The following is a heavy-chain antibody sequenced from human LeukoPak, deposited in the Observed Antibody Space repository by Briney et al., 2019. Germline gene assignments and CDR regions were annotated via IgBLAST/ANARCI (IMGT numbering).Heavy chain of an antibody. Sequence: GRSLRLSCAASGFTFDNYAMHWVRQAPGKGLEWVSGISWNSGSIGYADSVKGRFTISRDNAKNSLYLQMNSLRAEDTALYYCSEYNSKDAFNIWGQGTMVTVSS. CDR2: ISWNSGSI. CDR3: SEYNSKDAFNI. D-gene: IGHD1-1*01. J-gene: IGHJ3*02. CDR1: GFTFDNYA. V-gene: IGHV3-9*01.